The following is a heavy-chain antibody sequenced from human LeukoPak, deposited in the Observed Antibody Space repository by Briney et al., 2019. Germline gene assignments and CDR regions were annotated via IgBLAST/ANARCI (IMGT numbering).Heavy chain of an antibody. J-gene: IGHJ6*04. Sequence: PGGSLRLSCAASGFTFRTSAMSWVRQPPGKGLEWVSAMSNCPGATFYTDSVRGRFTISRDDSKSTLYLQINSLRAEDTTTYYCAKPDYDLFDVWGEGATVTVSS. CDR1: GFTFRTSA. CDR2: MSNCPGAT. V-gene: IGHV3-23*01. D-gene: IGHD4-17*01. CDR3: AKPDYDLFDV.